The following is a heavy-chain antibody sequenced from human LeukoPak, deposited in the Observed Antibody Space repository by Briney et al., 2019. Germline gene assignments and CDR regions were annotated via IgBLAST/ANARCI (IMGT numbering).Heavy chain of an antibody. V-gene: IGHV3-30-3*01. Sequence: GGSLTLSCAASGFRFSTYVFHWVRQAPGKGLEWVAAISYDGNNEYYADSVKGRFTISRDNSKNTLYMQMNSLRPEDTAVYYCAREFWDTVAIGIFDYWGQGALVTVSS. D-gene: IGHD5-12*01. CDR3: AREFWDTVAIGIFDY. J-gene: IGHJ4*02. CDR2: ISYDGNNE. CDR1: GFRFSTYV.